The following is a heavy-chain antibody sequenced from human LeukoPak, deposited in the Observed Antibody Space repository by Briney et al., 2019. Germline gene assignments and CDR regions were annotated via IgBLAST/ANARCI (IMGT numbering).Heavy chain of an antibody. Sequence: PSETLSLTCAVSGGSISSGGYSWSWIRQPPGKGLEWIGYIYHSGSTYYNPSLKSRVTISVDRSKNQFSLKLSSVTAADTAVYYCARDKARVDDSSGYKYYYYYGMDVWGQGTTVTVSS. CDR3: ARDKARVDDSSGYKYYYYYGMDV. D-gene: IGHD3-22*01. CDR1: GGSISSGGYS. J-gene: IGHJ6*02. V-gene: IGHV4-30-2*01. CDR2: IYHSGST.